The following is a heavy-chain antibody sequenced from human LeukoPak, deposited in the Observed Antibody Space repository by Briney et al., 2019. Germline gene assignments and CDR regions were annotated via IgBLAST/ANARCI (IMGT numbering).Heavy chain of an antibody. J-gene: IGHJ4*02. Sequence: GGSLRLSCAASGFPFSSYAMNWVRQAPGKGLEWVSAISGSGSNTFYADSAKGRFIICRDTSKNTLYLQMHRLRAEDTAVYYCSKGDTYYYDSSGPHWGQGTLVTVSS. CDR3: SKGDTYYYDSSGPH. D-gene: IGHD3-22*01. CDR2: ISGSGSNT. V-gene: IGHV3-23*01. CDR1: GFPFSSYA.